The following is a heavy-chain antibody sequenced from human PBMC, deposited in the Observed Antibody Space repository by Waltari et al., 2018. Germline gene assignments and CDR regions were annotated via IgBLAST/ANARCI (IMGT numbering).Heavy chain of an antibody. CDR3: ARHPAMTIMLWYFDL. D-gene: IGHD2-8*01. CDR2: IYYSGST. V-gene: IGHV4-39*01. J-gene: IGHJ2*01. Sequence: QLQLQESGPGLVKPSETLSLTCTVSGGSIRSSSYYWGWIRHPPGKGLEWIGSIYYSGSTYYNPSLKSRVTISVDTSKNQFSLKLSSVTAADTAVYYCARHPAMTIMLWYFDLWGRGTLVTVSS. CDR1: GGSIRSSSYY.